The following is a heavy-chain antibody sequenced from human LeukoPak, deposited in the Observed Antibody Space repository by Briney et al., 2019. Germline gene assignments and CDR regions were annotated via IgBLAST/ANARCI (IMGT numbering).Heavy chain of an antibody. Sequence: PGGSLRLSCAASGFTFSSYAMSWVRLAPGKGLEWVSAISGSGGSTYYADSVKGRFTISRDNSKNTLYLQMNSLRAEDTAVYYCANKGAAAETGYYFDYWGQGTLVTVSS. CDR2: ISGSGGST. D-gene: IGHD6-13*01. J-gene: IGHJ4*02. V-gene: IGHV3-23*01. CDR1: GFTFSSYA. CDR3: ANKGAAAETGYYFDY.